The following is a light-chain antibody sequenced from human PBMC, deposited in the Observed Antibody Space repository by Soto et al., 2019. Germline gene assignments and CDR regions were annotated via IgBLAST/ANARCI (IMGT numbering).Light chain of an antibody. CDR1: NSDVGGYKY. V-gene: IGLV2-11*01. CDR2: DVI. CDR3: SSYAGTYSYIS. J-gene: IGLJ2*01. Sequence: QSVLAQPRSVSGSPGQSVTISCTGTNSDVGGYKYVSWYQHRPGKAPKLIIYDVIKRPSGVPDRFSGSKSGDTASLTISGLQPEDEADYFCSSYAGTYSYISFGGGTKVTVL.